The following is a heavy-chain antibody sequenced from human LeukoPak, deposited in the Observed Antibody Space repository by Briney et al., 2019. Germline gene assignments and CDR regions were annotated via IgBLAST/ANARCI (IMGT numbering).Heavy chain of an antibody. CDR3: ARDGSSGYPLYYFDY. J-gene: IGHJ4*02. V-gene: IGHV1-69*13. Sequence: GASVKVSCKASGYTFTSYGISWVRQAPGQGLEWMGGIIPIFGTANYAQKFQGRVTITADESTSTAYMELSSLRSEDTAVYYCARDGSSGYPLYYFDYWGQGTLVTVSS. CDR1: GYTFTSYG. CDR2: IIPIFGTA. D-gene: IGHD3-22*01.